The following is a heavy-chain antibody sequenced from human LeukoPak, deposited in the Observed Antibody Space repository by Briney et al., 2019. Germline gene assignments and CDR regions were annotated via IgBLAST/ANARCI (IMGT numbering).Heavy chain of an antibody. Sequence: GGSLRLSCAASGFTVSGNYMSWVRQAPGKGLEWVSVIYRGSSTYYADSVKGRFTISRDNSENTLYLQMNSLRAEDTAVYYCARDIIAEAGTYFQHWGQGTLVTVSS. J-gene: IGHJ1*01. CDR3: ARDIIAEAGTYFQH. CDR2: IYRGSST. D-gene: IGHD6-13*01. V-gene: IGHV3-53*01. CDR1: GFTVSGNY.